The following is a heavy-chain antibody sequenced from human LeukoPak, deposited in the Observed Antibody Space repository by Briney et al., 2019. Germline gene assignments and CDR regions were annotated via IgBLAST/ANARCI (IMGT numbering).Heavy chain of an antibody. CDR2: IYNGVPT. CDR3: VQTTGWPGFDY. J-gene: IGHJ4*02. D-gene: IGHD6-19*01. Sequence: PSETLSLTCTTSGAPISRFYWSRVRQPPGKGLEWIGNIYNGVPTFFNPSLKSRVTLSVDTSKTQFSLQLASVTAADTAVYYCVQTTGWPGFDYWGQGILVTVSS. CDR1: GAPISRFY. V-gene: IGHV4-4*09.